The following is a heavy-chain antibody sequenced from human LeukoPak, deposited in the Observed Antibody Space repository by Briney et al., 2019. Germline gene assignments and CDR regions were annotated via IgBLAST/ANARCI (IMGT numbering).Heavy chain of an antibody. J-gene: IGHJ4*02. CDR1: GFTFDDYG. Sequence: GGSLRLSCAASGFTFDDYGMSWVRQAPGKGLEWVSGINWNGGSTGYADSVKGRFTISRDNAKNSLYLQMNSLRDEDTAVYYCVREGFYSGFDRWGQGTLVTVSS. V-gene: IGHV3-20*04. CDR2: INWNGGST. CDR3: VREGFYSGFDR. D-gene: IGHD5-12*01.